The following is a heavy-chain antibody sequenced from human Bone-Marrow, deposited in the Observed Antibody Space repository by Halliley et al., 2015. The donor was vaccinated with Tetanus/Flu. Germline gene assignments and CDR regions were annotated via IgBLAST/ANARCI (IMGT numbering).Heavy chain of an antibody. Sequence: SYYGIKKYYADSVKGRFTISRDNSKNTLYLQMNSLRPEDTAVYYCASLDYGSGSYGYYYGMDVWGQGTTVTVSS. CDR2: SYYGIKK. J-gene: IGHJ6*02. D-gene: IGHD3-10*01. CDR3: ASLDYGSGSYGYYYGMDV. V-gene: IGHV3-30-3*01.